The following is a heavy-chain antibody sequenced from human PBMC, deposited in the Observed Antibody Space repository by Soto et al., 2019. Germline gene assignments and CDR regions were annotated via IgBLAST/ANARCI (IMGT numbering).Heavy chain of an antibody. CDR3: ARDPPRYCSGGSCYWT. CDR2: ITSTSNSM. D-gene: IGHD2-15*01. J-gene: IGHJ5*02. CDR1: GFTFSPYS. V-gene: IGHV3-21*01. Sequence: SGGSLRLSCAASGFTFSPYSMNWVRQAPGKGLEWVSSITSTSNSMYYGDSVKGRFTISRDNGENSLYLQMNSLRAEDTAVYYCARDPPRYCSGGSCYWTWGQGTLVTVSS.